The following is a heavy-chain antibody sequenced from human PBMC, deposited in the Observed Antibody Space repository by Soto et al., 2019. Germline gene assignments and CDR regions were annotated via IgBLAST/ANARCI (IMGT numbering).Heavy chain of an antibody. Sequence: GGSLRLSCTASGFTLSDHYMSWLRQAPGKGLEWIGYSSNSGSFTRYADSVKGRFSISRDNAKNSMYLQINSLRGDDTAIYYCVKSGDNYNALDYWGQGTPVTVSS. D-gene: IGHD1-1*01. V-gene: IGHV3-11*06. CDR2: SSNSGSFT. J-gene: IGHJ4*02. CDR1: GFTLSDHY. CDR3: VKSGDNYNALDY.